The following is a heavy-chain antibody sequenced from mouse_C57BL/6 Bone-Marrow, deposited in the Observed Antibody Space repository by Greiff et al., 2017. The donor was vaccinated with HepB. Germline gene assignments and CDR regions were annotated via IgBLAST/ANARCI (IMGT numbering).Heavy chain of an antibody. J-gene: IGHJ4*01. D-gene: IGHD2-3*01. Sequence: VHLVESGPGLVQPSQSLSITCTVSGFSLTSYGVHWVRQSPGKGLEWLGVIWSGGSTDYNAAFISRLSISKDNSKSQVFFKMNSLQADDTAIYYCATAGYYDAMDYWGQGTSVTVSS. CDR2: IWSGGST. CDR1: GFSLTSYG. V-gene: IGHV2-2*01. CDR3: ATAGYYDAMDY.